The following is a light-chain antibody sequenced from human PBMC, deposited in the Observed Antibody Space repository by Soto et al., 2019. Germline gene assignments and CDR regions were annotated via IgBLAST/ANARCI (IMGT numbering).Light chain of an antibody. CDR1: SSNIGAGFD. Sequence: QSVLTQPPSVSGAPGQRVTISCTGSSSNIGAGFDVYWYQHLPGTAPKLLMYGNSSRPSGVPDRFSGSKSGTSASLAITGLQADDEAYYYCQSYDSGLSGVVFGGGTKLTVL. CDR2: GNS. CDR3: QSYDSGLSGVV. J-gene: IGLJ2*01. V-gene: IGLV1-40*01.